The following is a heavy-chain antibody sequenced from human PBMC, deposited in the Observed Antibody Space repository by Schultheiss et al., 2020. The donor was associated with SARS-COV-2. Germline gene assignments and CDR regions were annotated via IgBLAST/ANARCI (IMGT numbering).Heavy chain of an antibody. D-gene: IGHD5-18*01. J-gene: IGHJ6*02. Sequence: SETLSLTCAVYGGSFSGSYWSWLRQSPERGLEWIGYIYHSGGTRYHPSLKSRVTISLDTSKNQFSLKLSSVSAADTAVYYCARVDLETALVGGLDVWGQGSTVTVSS. CDR2: IYHSGGT. CDR3: ARVDLETALVGGLDV. V-gene: IGHV4-59*13. CDR1: GGSFSGSY.